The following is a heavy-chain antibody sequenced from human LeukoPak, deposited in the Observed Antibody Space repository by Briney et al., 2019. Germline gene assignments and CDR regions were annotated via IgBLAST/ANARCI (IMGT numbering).Heavy chain of an antibody. CDR3: ARGGAVAGNNYFDY. J-gene: IGHJ4*02. CDR2: ISSSGSTI. Sequence: GGSLRLSCTASGFTFSSYSMNWVRQAPGKGLEWVSYISSSGSTIYYADSVEGRFTIYRDNAKNSLYLQMNSLRAEDTALYYCARGGAVAGNNYFDYWGQGTLVTVSS. CDR1: GFTFSSYS. V-gene: IGHV3-48*01. D-gene: IGHD6-19*01.